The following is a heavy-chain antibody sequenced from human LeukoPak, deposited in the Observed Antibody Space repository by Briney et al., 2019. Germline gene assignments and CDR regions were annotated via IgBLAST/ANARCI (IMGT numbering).Heavy chain of an antibody. Sequence: EASVKVSCKASGGTFSSYAISWVRQAPGQGLEWMGGIIPIFGTANYAQKFQGRVTITADESTSTAYMELSSLRSEDTAVYYCARDWGYYYDSSGSTQRSDYWGQGTLVTVSS. CDR3: ARDWGYYYDSSGSTQRSDY. CDR2: IIPIFGTA. D-gene: IGHD3-22*01. CDR1: GGTFSSYA. J-gene: IGHJ4*02. V-gene: IGHV1-69*13.